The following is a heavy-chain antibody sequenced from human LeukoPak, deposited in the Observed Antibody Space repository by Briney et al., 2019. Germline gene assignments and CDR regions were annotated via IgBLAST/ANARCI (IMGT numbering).Heavy chain of an antibody. CDR2: INPNSGGT. CDR1: GYTFTSYG. D-gene: IGHD1-26*01. V-gene: IGHV1-2*02. Sequence: ASVKVSCKASGYTFTSYGISWVRQAPGQGLEWMGWINPNSGGTNYAQKFQGRVTMTRDTSISTAYMELSRLRSDDTAVYYCARDTLPVGAYYYYMDVWGKGTTVTISS. CDR3: ARDTLPVGAYYYYMDV. J-gene: IGHJ6*03.